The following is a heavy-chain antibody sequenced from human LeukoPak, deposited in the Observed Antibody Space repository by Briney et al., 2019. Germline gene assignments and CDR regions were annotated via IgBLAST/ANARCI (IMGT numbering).Heavy chain of an antibody. CDR1: GYTFTSYY. D-gene: IGHD3-22*01. CDR2: INPNSGGT. CDR3: ARGRHYYDSSGYTEIEAFDI. V-gene: IGHV1-2*02. J-gene: IGHJ3*02. Sequence: ASVKVSCKASGYTFTSYYMHWVRQAPGQGLEWMGWINPNSGGTNYAQKFQGRVTMTRDTSISTAYMELSRLRSDDTAVYYCARGRHYYDSSGYTEIEAFDIWGQGTMVTVSS.